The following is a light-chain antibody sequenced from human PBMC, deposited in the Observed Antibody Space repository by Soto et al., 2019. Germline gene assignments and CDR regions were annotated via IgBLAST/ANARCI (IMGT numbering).Light chain of an antibody. V-gene: IGKV3-15*01. Sequence: EIVMTQSPATLSVSPGERATLSCRASQRVSSNLAWYQQKPGQATRLLISGASTRATGIPARFSGSGSGTEFTLTISSLQSEDFAVYYCQQYNNWPRTFGQGTKV. CDR1: QRVSSN. CDR2: GAS. J-gene: IGKJ1*01. CDR3: QQYNNWPRT.